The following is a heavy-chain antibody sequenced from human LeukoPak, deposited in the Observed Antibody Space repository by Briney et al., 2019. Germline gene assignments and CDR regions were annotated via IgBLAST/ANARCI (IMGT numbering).Heavy chain of an antibody. D-gene: IGHD3-3*01. V-gene: IGHV3-23*01. CDR3: AKALYYDFWSGLS. J-gene: IGHJ4*02. Sequence: GGSLRLSCAASGFTFSSYAMSWVRQAPGKGLEWVSAISGSGGSTYYADSVEGRFTISRDNSKNTLYLQMNSLRAEDTAVYYCAKALYYDFWSGLSWGQGTLVTVSS. CDR2: ISGSGGST. CDR1: GFTFSSYA.